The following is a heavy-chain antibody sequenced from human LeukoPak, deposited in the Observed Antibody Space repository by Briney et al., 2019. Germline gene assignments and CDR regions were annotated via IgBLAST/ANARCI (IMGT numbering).Heavy chain of an antibody. D-gene: IGHD1-7*01. Sequence: PGGSLRLSCAASGFTFSSHAMSWVRQAPGKGLEWVSYISSSSSTIYYRDSVKGRFTISRDSAKNSLYLQMNSLRDEDTAVYYCTPHRDGNYPFDYWGQGTLVTVSS. V-gene: IGHV3-48*02. CDR1: GFTFSSHA. J-gene: IGHJ4*02. CDR3: TPHRDGNYPFDY. CDR2: ISSSSSTI.